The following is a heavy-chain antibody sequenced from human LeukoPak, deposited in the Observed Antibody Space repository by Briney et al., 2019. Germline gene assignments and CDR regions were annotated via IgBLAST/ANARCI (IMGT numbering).Heavy chain of an antibody. D-gene: IGHD5-24*01. CDR2: ISYDESSK. J-gene: IGHJ4*02. V-gene: IGHV3-30*18. CDR3: VKDHLDGYNDFDY. Sequence: SGGSLRLSCAASGFTFSNYGMHWVRQAPGKGLEWVAVISYDESSKYYADSVKGRFTISRDNSKNTLYLQMSRLRPEDTAVYYCVKDHLDGYNDFDYWGQGTLVTVSS. CDR1: GFTFSNYG.